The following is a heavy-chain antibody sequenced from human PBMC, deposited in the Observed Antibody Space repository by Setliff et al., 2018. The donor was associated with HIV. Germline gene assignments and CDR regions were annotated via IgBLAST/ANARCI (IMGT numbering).Heavy chain of an antibody. CDR1: GGSMSSYY. CDR3: ARGKSGSYDAYDM. V-gene: IGHV4-59*04. Sequence: LSLTCTVSGGSMSSYYWSWIRQSPGKGLEWIGSMFHSGNTYYNPSLESRVSMSVDTSTNQVSLQLSSVTAADTAVYYCARGKSGSYDAYDMWGQGTMVTVSS. D-gene: IGHD5-12*01. CDR2: MFHSGNT. J-gene: IGHJ3*02.